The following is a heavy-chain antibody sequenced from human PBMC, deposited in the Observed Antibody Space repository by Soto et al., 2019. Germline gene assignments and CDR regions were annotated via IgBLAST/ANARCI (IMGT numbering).Heavy chain of an antibody. D-gene: IGHD1-1*01. J-gene: IGHJ4*02. CDR2: ISWNSGSI. CDR3: AKAPTGTTADCYFDY. Sequence: GGSLRLSCAASGFTFDDYAMHWVRQAPGKGLEWVSGISWNSGSIGYADSVKGRFTISRDNAKNSLYLQMNSLRAEDTALYYCAKAPTGTTADCYFDYWGQGTLVTVSS. V-gene: IGHV3-9*01. CDR1: GFTFDDYA.